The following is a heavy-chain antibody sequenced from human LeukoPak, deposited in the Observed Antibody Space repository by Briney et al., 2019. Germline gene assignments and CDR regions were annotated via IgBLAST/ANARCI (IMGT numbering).Heavy chain of an antibody. CDR1: SGSFSGYY. D-gene: IGHD2-15*01. CDR2: INHSGST. Sequence: SETLSLICAVYSGSFSGYYWSWIRQPPGKGLEWIGEINHSGSTNYNPSLKSRVTISVDTSKNQFSLKLSSVTAADTAVYYCARCAGYCSGGSCYGYWYYFDYWGQGTLVTVSS. J-gene: IGHJ4*02. V-gene: IGHV4-34*01. CDR3: ARCAGYCSGGSCYGYWYYFDY.